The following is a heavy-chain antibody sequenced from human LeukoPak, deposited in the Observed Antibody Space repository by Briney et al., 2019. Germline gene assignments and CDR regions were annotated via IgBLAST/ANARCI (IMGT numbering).Heavy chain of an antibody. CDR3: ARDLVGATIFDY. J-gene: IGHJ4*02. Sequence: KSSQTLSLTCTVSGGSISSGGYYWSWIRQHPGKSLEWIGYIYYSGSTYYNPSLKSRVTISVDTSKNQFSLKLSSVTAADTAVYYCARDLVGATIFDYWGQGTLVTVPS. V-gene: IGHV4-31*03. CDR2: IYYSGST. CDR1: GGSISSGGYY. D-gene: IGHD1-26*01.